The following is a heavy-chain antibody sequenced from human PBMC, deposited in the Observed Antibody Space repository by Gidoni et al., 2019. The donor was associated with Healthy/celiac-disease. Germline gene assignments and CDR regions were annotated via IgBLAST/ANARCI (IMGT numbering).Heavy chain of an antibody. Sequence: QVQLVESGGGVVQPGRSLRLSCAASGFTFSSYGMHWVRQAPGKGLEWVAVIWYDGSNKYYADSVKGRFTISRDNSKNTLYLQMNSLRAEDTAVYYCARDLGVPGAFDIWGQGTMVTVSS. D-gene: IGHD3-10*01. V-gene: IGHV3-33*01. J-gene: IGHJ3*02. CDR2: IWYDGSNK. CDR1: GFTFSSYG. CDR3: ARDLGVPGAFDI.